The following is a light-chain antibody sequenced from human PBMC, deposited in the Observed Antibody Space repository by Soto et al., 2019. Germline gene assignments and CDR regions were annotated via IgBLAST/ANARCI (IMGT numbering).Light chain of an antibody. J-gene: IGKJ4*01. V-gene: IGKV3-15*01. CDR2: GAS. CDR3: QQYSNWLT. Sequence: EIVMTQSPATLSVSPGERVTLSCRASQSVSSSLAWYQQKPGQAPRLLIYGASTRATVIPARFSGSGSGTDFTITISSLQSEDVAVYYCQQYSNWLTFGGGTKVEIK. CDR1: QSVSSS.